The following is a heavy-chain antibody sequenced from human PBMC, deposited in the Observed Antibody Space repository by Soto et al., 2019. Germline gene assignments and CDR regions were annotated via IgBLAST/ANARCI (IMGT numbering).Heavy chain of an antibody. D-gene: IGHD4-17*01. CDR1: GGSISSGGYY. V-gene: IGHV4-31*03. CDR3: ARGGLYGIQLFDY. Sequence: QVQLLESGPGLVKPSQTLSLTCTVSGGSISSGGYYWSWIRQHPGKGLEWIGYIYYSGSTYYNPSLKSRVTISVDTSKNQFSLKLSSVTDADSAVYYCARGGLYGIQLFDYWGQGTLVTVSS. J-gene: IGHJ4*02. CDR2: IYYSGST.